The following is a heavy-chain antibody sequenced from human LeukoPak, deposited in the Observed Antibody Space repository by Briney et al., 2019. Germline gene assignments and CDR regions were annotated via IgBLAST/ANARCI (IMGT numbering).Heavy chain of an antibody. D-gene: IGHD3-10*01. V-gene: IGHV3-11*01. Sequence: GGSLRLSCSASGFTFSDYYMSWLRQAPGKGLEWVSYISSSGSTIYYADSVKGRFTISRDNAKNSLYLQMNSLRAEDTAVYYCARRGVLWFGELFYYGMDVWGQGTTVTVSS. J-gene: IGHJ6*02. CDR3: ARRGVLWFGELFYYGMDV. CDR1: GFTFSDYY. CDR2: ISSSGSTI.